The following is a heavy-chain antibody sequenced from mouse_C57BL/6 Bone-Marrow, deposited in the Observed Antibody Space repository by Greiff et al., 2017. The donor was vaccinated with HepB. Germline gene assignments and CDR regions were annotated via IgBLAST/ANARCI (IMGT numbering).Heavy chain of an antibody. D-gene: IGHD1-1*01. CDR1: GYTFTSYW. CDR3: ATTIYYGSSCDWYFDV. V-gene: IGHV1-50*01. Sequence: QVQLQQPGAELVKPGASVKLSCKASGYTFTSYWMQWVKQRPGQGLEWIGEIDSSDSYTNYNQKLKGKATLTVDTSSSTAYMQLSSLTSEDSAVYYCATTIYYGSSCDWYFDVWGTGTTVTVSS. J-gene: IGHJ1*03. CDR2: IDSSDSYT.